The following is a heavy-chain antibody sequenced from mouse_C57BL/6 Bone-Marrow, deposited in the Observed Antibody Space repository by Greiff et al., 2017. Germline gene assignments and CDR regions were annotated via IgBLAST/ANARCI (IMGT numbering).Heavy chain of an antibody. Sequence: LQESGAELARPGASVKLSCKASGYTFTSYGISWVKQRTGQGLEWIGEIYPRSGNTYYNEKFKGKATLTADKSSSTAYMELRSLTSEDSAVYFCAREAQATEWFAYWGQGTLVTVSA. J-gene: IGHJ3*01. CDR1: GYTFTSYG. CDR2: IYPRSGNT. CDR3: AREAQATEWFAY. D-gene: IGHD3-2*02. V-gene: IGHV1-81*01.